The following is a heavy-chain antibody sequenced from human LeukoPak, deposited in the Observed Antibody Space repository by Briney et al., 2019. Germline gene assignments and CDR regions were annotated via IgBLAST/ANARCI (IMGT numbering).Heavy chain of an antibody. Sequence: GGSPRLSCAASGFTVSTNYMSWVRQAPGKGLEWVSVIYGGGSTYYADSVKGRFTISRDNSKNTLYLQMNSLRAEDTAVYYCARTVTTYPVWYFDLWGRGTLVTVSS. CDR2: IYGGGST. CDR3: ARTVTTYPVWYFDL. V-gene: IGHV3-53*01. J-gene: IGHJ2*01. D-gene: IGHD4-17*01. CDR1: GFTVSTNY.